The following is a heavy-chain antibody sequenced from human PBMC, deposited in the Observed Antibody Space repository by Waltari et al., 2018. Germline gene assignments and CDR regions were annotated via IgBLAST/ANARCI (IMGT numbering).Heavy chain of an antibody. CDR1: GGSFRGYY. CDR3: ARGLSTVARFDY. V-gene: IGHV4-34*01. Sequence: QVQLQPWGAGLLKPSETLSLTCAVYGGSFRGYYWTWDRQPPGKGLEWIAEINHAGITNYNPSLKSRVTMSVDTSKNQFSLKMTSVTAADTAMYYCARGLSTVARFDYWGQGTLVTVSS. D-gene: IGHD4-17*01. J-gene: IGHJ4*02. CDR2: INHAGIT.